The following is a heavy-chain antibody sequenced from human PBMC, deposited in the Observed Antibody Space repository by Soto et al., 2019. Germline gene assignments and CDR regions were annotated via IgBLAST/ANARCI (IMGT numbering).Heavy chain of an antibody. CDR1: GYSFTSYW. Sequence: GESLKISCKGSGYSFTSYWIGWVRQMPGKGLEWMGIIYPGDSDTRYSPSFQGQVTISADKSISTAYLQWSSLKASDTAMYYCARRQSAAGTRVNWFDPWGQGTLVTVSS. CDR2: IYPGDSDT. D-gene: IGHD6-13*01. CDR3: ARRQSAAGTRVNWFDP. J-gene: IGHJ5*02. V-gene: IGHV5-51*01.